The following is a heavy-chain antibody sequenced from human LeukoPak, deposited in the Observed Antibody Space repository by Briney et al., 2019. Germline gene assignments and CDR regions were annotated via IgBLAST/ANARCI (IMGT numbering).Heavy chain of an antibody. J-gene: IGHJ5*02. Sequence: APVKVSCKTSGYTFTDYYMHWVRQAPGQGLEWMGRINPSSGGTNYAQKFQGRVTMTRDTSISTAYMELSRLRSDDTAVYYCARDPSGAINWFDPWGQGTLVTVSS. V-gene: IGHV1-2*06. D-gene: IGHD4/OR15-4a*01. CDR2: INPSSGGT. CDR1: GYTFTDYY. CDR3: ARDPSGAINWFDP.